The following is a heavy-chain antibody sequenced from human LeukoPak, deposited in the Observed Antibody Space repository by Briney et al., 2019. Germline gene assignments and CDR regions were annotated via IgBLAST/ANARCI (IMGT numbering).Heavy chain of an antibody. D-gene: IGHD4-11*01. V-gene: IGHV1-2*02. CDR2: INPNSGGT. CDR3: ARPHYSNYPSRGYGTAV. J-gene: IGHJ6*02. Sequence: ASGKVACKAAGYTFTGYYMHWVRQAPGQVREWMGWINPNSGGTNYAQQFQGRVTMTRHTSISTAYMELSRLRSDDTAVYYCARPHYSNYPSRGYGTAVWGQGTTVTVSS. CDR1: GYTFTGYY.